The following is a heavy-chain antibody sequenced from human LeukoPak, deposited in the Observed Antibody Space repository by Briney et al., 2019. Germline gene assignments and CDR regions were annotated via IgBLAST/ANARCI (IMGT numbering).Heavy chain of an antibody. CDR2: INAGNGNT. Sequence: ASVKVSFKASGYTFTSSGISWVRQAPGQRLEWMGWINAGNGNTKYSQKFQGRVTITRDTSASTAYMELSSLRSEDTAVYYCARSISSSWANYYYYGMDVWGQGTTVTVSS. V-gene: IGHV1-3*01. CDR1: GYTFTSSG. J-gene: IGHJ6*02. D-gene: IGHD6-13*01. CDR3: ARSISSSWANYYYYGMDV.